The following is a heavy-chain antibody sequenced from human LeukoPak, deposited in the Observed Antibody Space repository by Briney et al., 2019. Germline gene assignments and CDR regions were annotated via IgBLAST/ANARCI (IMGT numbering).Heavy chain of an antibody. CDR1: RYTFTGYY. CDR3: FRAEDGIRDAFDI. J-gene: IGHJ3*02. CDR2: INPNSGGT. Sequence: GASMKVYCKASRYTFTGYYMHLARQAPGQGLEWMGWINPNSGGTNYAQKFQGSVTMTRDTSISTAYMELSRLRSDDTAVYFFFRAEDGIRDAFDIWGQGTMVTVSS. D-gene: IGHD3-3*01. V-gene: IGHV1-2*02.